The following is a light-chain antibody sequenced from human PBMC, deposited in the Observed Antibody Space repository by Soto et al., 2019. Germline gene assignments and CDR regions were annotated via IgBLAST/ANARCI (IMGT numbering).Light chain of an antibody. CDR1: QGVTTN. J-gene: IGKJ5*01. Sequence: EIVMTHSPATLFVSPGYRAILSFRSGQGVTTNFAWYQQKSGQSPRLLIYGASSRATGIPDRFGGSGSGTDFTLTISRLEPEDFAVYYCQQYGSSPQITFGQGTRLEIK. CDR2: GAS. V-gene: IGKV3-20*01. CDR3: QQYGSSPQIT.